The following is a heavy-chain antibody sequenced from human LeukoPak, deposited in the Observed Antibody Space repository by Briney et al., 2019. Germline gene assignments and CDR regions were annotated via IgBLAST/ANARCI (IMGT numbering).Heavy chain of an antibody. CDR2: IKQDGSEK. J-gene: IGHJ6*03. V-gene: IGHV3-7*03. CDR1: GFTFSSYW. CDR3: ARERSGYYYYMDV. D-gene: IGHD3-10*01. Sequence: PGGSLRLSCAASGFTFSSYWMSWVRQAPGKGLEWVANIKQDGSEKYYVDSVKGRFTISRDNAKNSLYLQMNSLRAEDTALYYCARERSGYYYYMDVWGKGTTVTVSS.